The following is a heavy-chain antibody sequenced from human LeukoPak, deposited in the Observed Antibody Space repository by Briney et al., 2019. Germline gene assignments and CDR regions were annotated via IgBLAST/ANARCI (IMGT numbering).Heavy chain of an antibody. CDR2: INQDGSQK. CDR1: GLFFSTNW. Sequence: PGGSLRLSCAASGLFFSTNWMSWVRQAPGKGLEWVANINQDGSQKYYVDSVKGRFTISRDNAKNSLYLQMNSLRAEDTAVYYCARDSGGSSSFDYWGQGTLVTVSS. D-gene: IGHD2-15*01. CDR3: ARDSGGSSSFDY. V-gene: IGHV3-7*01. J-gene: IGHJ4*02.